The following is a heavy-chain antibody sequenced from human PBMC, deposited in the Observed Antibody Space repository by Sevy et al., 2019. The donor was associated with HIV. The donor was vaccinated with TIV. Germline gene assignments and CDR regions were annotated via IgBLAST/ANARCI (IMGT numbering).Heavy chain of an antibody. V-gene: IGHV1-8*01. J-gene: IGHJ6*01. CDR3: ARGGNGDFWSYEYYYYGMDV. CDR2: MSPNTGAT. CDR1: GYTFTTYD. D-gene: IGHD3-3*01. Sequence: ASVKVSCAAFGYTFTTYDINWVRQAPGQGLEWMGWMSPNTGATGFAQKFQGRVTLTRNKSKTTAYMELSSLTYEDTAIYYCARGGNGDFWSYEYYYYGMDVWGQGTTVTVSS.